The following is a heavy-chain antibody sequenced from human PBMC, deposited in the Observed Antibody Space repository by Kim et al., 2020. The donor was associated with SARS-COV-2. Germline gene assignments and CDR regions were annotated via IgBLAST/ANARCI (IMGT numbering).Heavy chain of an antibody. CDR3: ARGRYSSSSLPFDY. Sequence: AQKFQGRVTITADESTSTAYMELSSLRSEDTAVYYCARGRYSSSSLPFDYWGQGTLVTVSS. J-gene: IGHJ4*02. D-gene: IGHD6-6*01. V-gene: IGHV1-69*01.